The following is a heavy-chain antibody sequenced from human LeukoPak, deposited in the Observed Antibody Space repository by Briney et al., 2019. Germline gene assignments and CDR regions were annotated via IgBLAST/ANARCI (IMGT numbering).Heavy chain of an antibody. Sequence: GGSLRLSCATSGFTFSSHDMNWVRQAPGKGLEWVSSITGNSKSIDYAESLKGRFAISRDNAKNSLFLQMDSLRVEDTAVYYCVREGSGSTHYMDVWGKGTTVTVSS. D-gene: IGHD3-10*01. V-gene: IGHV3-21*01. CDR3: VREGSGSTHYMDV. CDR1: GFTFSSHD. CDR2: ITGNSKSI. J-gene: IGHJ6*03.